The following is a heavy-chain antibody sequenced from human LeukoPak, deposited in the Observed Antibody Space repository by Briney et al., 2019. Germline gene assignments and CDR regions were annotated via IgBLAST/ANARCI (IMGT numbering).Heavy chain of an antibody. J-gene: IGHJ6*03. V-gene: IGHV3-48*03. Sequence: GGSLRLSCAASGFTFSSYDMNWVRQAPGKGLEWVSYISTSGSTIYYADSVKGRFTISRDNAKNSLYLQMNSLRAEDTAVYYCARVYYYYMDVWGKGTTVTISS. CDR3: ARVYYYYMDV. CDR1: GFTFSSYD. CDR2: ISTSGSTI.